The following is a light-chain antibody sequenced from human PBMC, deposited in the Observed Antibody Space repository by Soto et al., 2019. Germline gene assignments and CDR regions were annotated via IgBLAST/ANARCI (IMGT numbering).Light chain of an antibody. Sequence: QSALTQPASVSGSPGQSITISCTGTSSDVGKYNLVSWYQQHPGKAPKLMIYEDSKRPSGVSNRFSGSKSGNTASLTISGLQAEDEADYYCTSYTNSGTWVFGGGTKLTVL. CDR2: EDS. CDR1: SSDVGKYNL. V-gene: IGLV2-14*02. J-gene: IGLJ3*02. CDR3: TSYTNSGTWV.